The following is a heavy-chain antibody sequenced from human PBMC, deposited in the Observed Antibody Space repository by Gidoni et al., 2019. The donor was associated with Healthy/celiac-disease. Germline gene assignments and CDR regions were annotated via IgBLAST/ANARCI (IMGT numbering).Heavy chain of an antibody. CDR3: ASPRIAAALNRFFDAFDI. Sequence: QVQLQQWGAGLLKPSETLSLTCAVYGGSFSSYYWSWIRQPPGKGLEWIGEINHSGSTNYNPSLKSRVTISVDTSKNQFSLKLTSVTAADTAVYYCASPRIAAALNRFFDAFDIWGQGTMVTVSS. CDR2: INHSGST. D-gene: IGHD6-13*01. J-gene: IGHJ3*02. V-gene: IGHV4-34*01. CDR1: GGSFSSYY.